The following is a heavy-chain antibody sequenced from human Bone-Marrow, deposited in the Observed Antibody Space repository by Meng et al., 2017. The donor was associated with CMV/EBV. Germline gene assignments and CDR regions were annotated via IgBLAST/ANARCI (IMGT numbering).Heavy chain of an antibody. CDR3: AREIREGAIDY. J-gene: IGHJ4*02. D-gene: IGHD1-26*01. CDR1: GGTFSSYT. CDR2: IIPILGIA. Sequence: SVKVSCKASGGTFSSYTISWVRQAPGQGLEWMGRIIPILGIANYAQKLQGRVTMTTDTSTSTAYMELRSLRSDDTAVYYCAREIREGAIDYWGQGTLVTVSS. V-gene: IGHV1-69*04.